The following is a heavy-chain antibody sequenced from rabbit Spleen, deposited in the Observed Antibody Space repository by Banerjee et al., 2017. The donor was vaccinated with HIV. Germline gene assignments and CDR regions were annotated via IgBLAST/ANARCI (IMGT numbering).Heavy chain of an antibody. D-gene: IGHD2-1*01. V-gene: IGHV1S45*01. CDR3: ARSPGNGVYWYLNL. CDR2: IYGGGSGTT. J-gene: IGHJ4*01. CDR1: GFSFSSSYW. Sequence: QEQLEESGGGLVQPEGSLTLTCTASGFSFSSSYWICWVRQAPGKGLEWIACIYGGGSGTTYFANWAKGRFAISKTSSTTVTLQMTSLTAADTATYFCARSPGNGVYWYLNLWGQGTLVTVS.